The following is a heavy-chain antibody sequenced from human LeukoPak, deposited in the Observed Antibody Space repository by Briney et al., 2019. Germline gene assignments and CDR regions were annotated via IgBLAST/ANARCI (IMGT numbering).Heavy chain of an antibody. D-gene: IGHD2-2*01. CDR2: INPSGGST. V-gene: IGHV1-46*01. CDR3: ARIYCSSTSCSNWFGP. J-gene: IGHJ5*02. Sequence: ASVKVSCKASGYTFTGYYMHWVRQAPGQGLEWMGIINPSGGSTSYAQKFQGRVTMTRDTSTSTVYMELSSLRSEDTAVYYCARIYCSSTSCSNWFGPWGQGTLVTVSS. CDR1: GYTFTGYY.